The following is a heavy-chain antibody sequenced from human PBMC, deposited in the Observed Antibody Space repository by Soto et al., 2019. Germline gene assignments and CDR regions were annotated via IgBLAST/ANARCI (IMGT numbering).Heavy chain of an antibody. CDR1: GFTFKNYG. V-gene: IGHV3-30*18. D-gene: IGHD3-22*01. CDR2: IVYDGSYK. CDR3: AKNAYYYDSGGDFEGGYFDY. Sequence: QVQLVESWGGVVQPGRSLRLSCAVSGFTFKNYGMHWVRQAPGKGLEWVAVIVYDGSYKYYADSVQGRFTISRDNSKNTLYMEMNSLRAEDTAVYYCAKNAYYYDSGGDFEGGYFDYWGPGTLVTVSS. J-gene: IGHJ4*02.